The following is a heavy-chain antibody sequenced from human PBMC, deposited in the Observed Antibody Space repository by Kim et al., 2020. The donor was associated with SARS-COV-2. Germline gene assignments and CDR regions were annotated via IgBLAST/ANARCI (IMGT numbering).Heavy chain of an antibody. Sequence: ASVKVSCKASGYTFTGYYMHWVRQAPGQGLEWMGWINANSGGTNYSQKFQGRVTMTRDTSISTAYMEVSRVTSDDTAVYYCARDRAGGSSSAGYWGQGTLVTVSS. D-gene: IGHD6-6*01. V-gene: IGHV1-2*02. CDR2: INANSGGT. J-gene: IGHJ4*02. CDR1: GYTFTGYY. CDR3: ARDRAGGSSSAGY.